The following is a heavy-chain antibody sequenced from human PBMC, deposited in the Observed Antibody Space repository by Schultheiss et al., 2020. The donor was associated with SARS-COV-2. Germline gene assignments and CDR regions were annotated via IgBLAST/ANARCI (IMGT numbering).Heavy chain of an antibody. CDR1: GFTFSSYA. CDR2: ISYDGSNK. CDR3: ARQYSNYEAVDI. J-gene: IGHJ3*02. D-gene: IGHD4-11*01. Sequence: GESLKISCAASGFTFSSYAMHWVRQAPGKGLEWVAVISYDGSNKYYADSVKGRFTISRDNSKNTLYLQMNSLRAEDTAVYYCARQYSNYEAVDIWGQGTMVTVS. V-gene: IGHV3-30*04.